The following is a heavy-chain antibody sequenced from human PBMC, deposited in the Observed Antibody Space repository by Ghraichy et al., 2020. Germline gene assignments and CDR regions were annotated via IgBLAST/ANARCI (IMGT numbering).Heavy chain of an antibody. CDR2: INSDGSST. CDR1: GFTFSSYW. J-gene: IGHJ4*02. D-gene: IGHD5-18*01. Sequence: GESLNISCAASGFTFSSYWMHWVRQAPGKGLVWVSRINSDGSSTSYADSVKGRFTISRDNAKNTLYLQMNSLRAEDTAVYYCARDVGIQLWPIDYWGQGTLVTVSS. V-gene: IGHV3-74*01. CDR3: ARDVGIQLWPIDY.